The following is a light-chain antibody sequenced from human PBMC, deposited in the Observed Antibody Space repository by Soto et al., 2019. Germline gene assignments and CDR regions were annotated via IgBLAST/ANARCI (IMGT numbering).Light chain of an antibody. CDR3: QKYNNDSRT. Sequence: DIQMTQSPSSLSASVGDTVTITCRASQGISNYLAWYQQKPGQVPNLLIYAASTLQSGVPSRFSGSGSGTDFTLTTSSLGPNDVEAYYGQKYNNDSRTFGQGAKVEI. V-gene: IGKV1-27*01. CDR1: QGISNY. J-gene: IGKJ1*01. CDR2: AAS.